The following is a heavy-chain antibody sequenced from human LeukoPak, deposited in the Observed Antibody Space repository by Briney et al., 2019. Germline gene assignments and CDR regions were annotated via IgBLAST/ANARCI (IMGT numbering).Heavy chain of an antibody. J-gene: IGHJ4*02. D-gene: IGHD4-11*01. V-gene: IGHV4-59*12. CDR2: IYYSGST. Sequence: PSETLSLTCIVSGDSISSYYWTWIRQPPGKGLEWIGYIYYSGSTNYNPSLKSRVTISVDTSKNQFSLKLSSVTAADTAVYYCAKGYSNYGFDYFDYWGQGTLVTVSS. CDR1: GDSISSYY. CDR3: AKGYSNYGFDYFDY.